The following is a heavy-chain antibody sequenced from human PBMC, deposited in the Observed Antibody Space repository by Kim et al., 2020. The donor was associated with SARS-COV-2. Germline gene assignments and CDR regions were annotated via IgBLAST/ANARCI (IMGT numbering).Heavy chain of an antibody. CDR2: ITYDGSNK. D-gene: IGHD2-15*01. CDR1: GFTFSSYA. J-gene: IGHJ4*02. V-gene: IGHV3-30*04. Sequence: GGSLRLSCAASGFTFSSYAMHWVHQAPGKGLEWVAVITYDGSNKYYADSVKGRFTISRDNAKNTLYLQMNSLRAEDTAVYYCARDDIIRWGQGTLVTVSS. CDR3: ARDDIIR.